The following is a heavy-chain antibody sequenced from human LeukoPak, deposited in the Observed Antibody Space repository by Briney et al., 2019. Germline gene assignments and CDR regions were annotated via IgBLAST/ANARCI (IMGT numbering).Heavy chain of an antibody. CDR3: AKDTTPPKAGFDP. Sequence: PGGSLRLSCAASGFTFSSYGMHWVRQAPGKGLEWVAFIRYDGSNKYYADFVKGRFTISRDNSKNTLYLQMNSLRAEDTAVYYCAKDTTPPKAGFDPWGQGTLVTVSS. CDR1: GFTFSSYG. CDR2: IRYDGSNK. J-gene: IGHJ5*02. V-gene: IGHV3-30*02. D-gene: IGHD1-14*01.